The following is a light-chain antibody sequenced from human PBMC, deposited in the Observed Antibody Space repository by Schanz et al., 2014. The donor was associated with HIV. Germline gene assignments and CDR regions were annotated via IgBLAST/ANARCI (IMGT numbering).Light chain of an antibody. Sequence: EIVMTQSPGTLSVSPGERVTLSCRASQSISSYLAWYQQTPGQAPRLLIYDASKKATGIPARFSGSGSGTDFTLTISSLEPEDFAVYYCQQRSEWPLTFGGGTKLEIK. J-gene: IGKJ4*01. V-gene: IGKV3-11*01. CDR1: QSISSY. CDR2: DAS. CDR3: QQRSEWPLT.